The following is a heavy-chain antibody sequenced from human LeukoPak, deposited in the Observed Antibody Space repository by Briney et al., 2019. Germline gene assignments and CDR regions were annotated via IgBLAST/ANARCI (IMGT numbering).Heavy chain of an antibody. CDR3: ATSTVTTQKGDAFDI. J-gene: IGHJ3*02. CDR2: IYHSGST. Sequence: SETLSLTCTVSGYSISGGYYWGWIRQPPGKGLEWIGSIYHSGSTYYNPSLKSRVTMSVDTSKNQFSLKLSSVTAADTAVYYCATSTVTTQKGDAFDIWGQGTMVAVSS. V-gene: IGHV4-38-2*02. D-gene: IGHD4-17*01. CDR1: GYSISGGYY.